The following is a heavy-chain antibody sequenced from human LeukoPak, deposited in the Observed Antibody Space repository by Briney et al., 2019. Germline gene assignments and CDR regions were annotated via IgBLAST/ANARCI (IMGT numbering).Heavy chain of an antibody. V-gene: IGHV4-34*01. Sequence: PETLSLTCAVYGGSFSGYYWSWIRQPPGKGLEWIGEINHSGSTNYNPSLKSRVTISVDTSKNQFSLKLSSVTAADTAVYYCARGSRAVAGRGFDYWGQGTLVTVSS. D-gene: IGHD6-19*01. CDR3: ARGSRAVAGRGFDY. CDR1: GGSFSGYY. CDR2: INHSGST. J-gene: IGHJ4*02.